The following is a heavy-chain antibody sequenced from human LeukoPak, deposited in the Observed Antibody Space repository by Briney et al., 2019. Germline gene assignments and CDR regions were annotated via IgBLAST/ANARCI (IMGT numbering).Heavy chain of an antibody. D-gene: IGHD3-22*01. V-gene: IGHV1-2*02. CDR2: GGT. CDR3: ARETYYYDSSGYYYGYYFDY. J-gene: IGHJ4*02. Sequence: GGTNYAQKFQGRVTMTRDTSISTAYMELSRLRSDDTAVYYCARETYYYDSSGYYYGYYFDYWGQGTLVTVSS.